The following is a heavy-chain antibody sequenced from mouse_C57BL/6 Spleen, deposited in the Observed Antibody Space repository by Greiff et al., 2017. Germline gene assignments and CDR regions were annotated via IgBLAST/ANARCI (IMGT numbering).Heavy chain of an antibody. CDR2: IDPEDGET. J-gene: IGHJ4*01. Sequence: VQLQQSGAELVKPGASVKLSCTASGFNIKDYYMHWVKQRTEPGLEWIGRIDPEDGETKYAPKFQGKATITADASSNTTYLQLSSLTSEDTAVYYCVATAPDYAMDYWGQGTSVTVSS. V-gene: IGHV14-2*01. CDR3: VATAPDYAMDY. CDR1: GFNIKDYY. D-gene: IGHD1-1*01.